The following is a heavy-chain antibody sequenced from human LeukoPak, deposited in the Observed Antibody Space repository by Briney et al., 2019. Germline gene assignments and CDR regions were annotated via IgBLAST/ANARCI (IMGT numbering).Heavy chain of an antibody. CDR2: ISSSSSTI. CDR1: GFTFSSYS. J-gene: IGHJ4*02. CDR3: AKGRSGNSDLFDY. D-gene: IGHD4-23*01. Sequence: PGGSLRLSCAASGFTFSSYSMNWVRQAPGKGLEWVSYISSSSSTIYYADSVKGRFTISRDNAKNSLYLQMNSLRAEDTAVYYCAKGRSGNSDLFDYWGQGTLVTVSS. V-gene: IGHV3-48*01.